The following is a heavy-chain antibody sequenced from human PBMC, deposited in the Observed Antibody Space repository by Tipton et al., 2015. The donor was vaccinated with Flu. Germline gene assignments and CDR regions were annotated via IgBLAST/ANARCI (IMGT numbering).Heavy chain of an antibody. J-gene: IGHJ4*02. V-gene: IGHV3-48*03. D-gene: IGHD6-13*01. Sequence: SLRLSCAASGFTFSSYEMNWVRQAPGKGLEWVSYISNSDTTIYYADSVKGRFTISRDNAKNTLYLQMNSLRAEDTAVYYCAVGYTPYYFDYWGQGTLVTVSS. CDR1: GFTFSSYE. CDR2: ISNSDTTI. CDR3: AVGYTPYYFDY.